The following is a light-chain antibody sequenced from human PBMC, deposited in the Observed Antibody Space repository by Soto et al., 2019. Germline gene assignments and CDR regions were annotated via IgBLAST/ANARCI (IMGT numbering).Light chain of an antibody. V-gene: IGKV3-20*01. CDR1: QSVSSNS. CDR3: QHYGRSPPSWT. Sequence: EIVLTQSPGTLSLSPGERATLSCRASQSVSSNSLAWYQQKPGQPPRLLISDASSRATGIPDRFSGSGSGTDFTLTISGLEPEDFAVYYCQHYGRSPPSWTFGQGTKVEIK. CDR2: DAS. J-gene: IGKJ1*01.